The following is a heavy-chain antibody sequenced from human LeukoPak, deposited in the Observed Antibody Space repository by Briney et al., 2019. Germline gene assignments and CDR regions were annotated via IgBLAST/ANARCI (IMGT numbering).Heavy chain of an antibody. CDR2: INGGGGST. J-gene: IGHJ4*02. Sequence: GGSLRLSCAASGFTFSNYAMSWVRQAPGRGLEWVSTINGGGGSTYYADSVKGRFAISRDNSKNTLYLQMNSLRAEDTAVYYCAKDLSFGGVITNFDYWGQGTLVTVSS. D-gene: IGHD3-16*02. V-gene: IGHV3-23*01. CDR1: GFTFSNYA. CDR3: AKDLSFGGVITNFDY.